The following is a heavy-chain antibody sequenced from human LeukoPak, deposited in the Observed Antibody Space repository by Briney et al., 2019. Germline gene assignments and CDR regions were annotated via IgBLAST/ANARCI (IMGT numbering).Heavy chain of an antibody. D-gene: IGHD1-1*01. CDR1: GFTVSSNY. CDR3: ARYKTSGDYFDY. Sequence: GGSLRLSCAASGFTVSSNYMSWVRQAPGKGLEWVSIIYSGGSRYYADSVKGRFTISRDNSKNTLYLQMNTLRAEDTAVYYCARYKTSGDYFDYWGQGTLVTVSS. V-gene: IGHV3-53*01. CDR2: IYSGGSR. J-gene: IGHJ4*02.